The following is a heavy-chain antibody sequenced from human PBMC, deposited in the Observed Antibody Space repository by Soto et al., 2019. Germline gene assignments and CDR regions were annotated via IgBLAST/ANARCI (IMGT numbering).Heavy chain of an antibody. D-gene: IGHD2-2*01. V-gene: IGHV4-59*01. Sequence: PSETLSLTCTVSGGSISSYYWSWIRQPPGKGLEWIGYIYYSGSTNYNPSLKSRVTISVDTSKNQFSLKLSSVTAADTAVYYCARSPIVVVPAAMTLVVDYWGQGTLVTVSS. CDR1: GGSISSYY. J-gene: IGHJ4*02. CDR2: IYYSGST. CDR3: ARSPIVVVPAAMTLVVDY.